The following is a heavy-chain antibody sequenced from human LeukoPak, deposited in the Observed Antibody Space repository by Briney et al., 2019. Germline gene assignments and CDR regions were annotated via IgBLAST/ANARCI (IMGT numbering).Heavy chain of an antibody. V-gene: IGHV4-34*01. CDR1: GGSFSGYY. CDR3: ARGQRFSASSFNYYMDV. D-gene: IGHD3-10*01. Sequence: KPSETLSLTCAVYGGSFSGYYWSWIRQPPGKGLEWIGEINHSGSTNYNPSLKSRVTISVDTSKNQFFLKLSSVTAADTAVYYCARGQRFSASSFNYYMDVWGKGTTVTVSS. J-gene: IGHJ6*03. CDR2: INHSGST.